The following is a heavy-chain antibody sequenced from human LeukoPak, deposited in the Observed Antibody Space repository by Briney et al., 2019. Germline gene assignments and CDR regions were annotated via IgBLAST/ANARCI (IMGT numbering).Heavy chain of an antibody. CDR2: IYSGGST. CDR1: GFTVSSNY. J-gene: IGHJ6*02. CDR3: ARDEYYYGMDV. V-gene: IGHV3-66*01. Sequence: GGSLRLSCTASGFTVSSNYMSWVRQAPGKGLEWVSVIYSGGSTYYADYVKGRFTISRDNSKNTLYLQMNSLIAEDTAVYYCARDEYYYGMDVWGQGTTVTVSS.